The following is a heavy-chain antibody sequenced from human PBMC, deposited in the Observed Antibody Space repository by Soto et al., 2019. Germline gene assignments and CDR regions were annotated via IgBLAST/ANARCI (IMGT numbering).Heavy chain of an antibody. CDR3: AIREPCIVGATRTYYYYYGMDV. D-gene: IGHD1-26*01. J-gene: IGHJ6*02. Sequence: GASVKLSCKASGYTFTSYDINWVRQATGQGLEWMGWMNPNSGNTGYAQKFQGRVTMTRNTSISTAYMELSSLRSEDTAVYYCAIREPCIVGATRTYYYYYGMDVWGQGTTVTVSS. CDR2: MNPNSGNT. CDR1: GYTFTSYD. V-gene: IGHV1-8*01.